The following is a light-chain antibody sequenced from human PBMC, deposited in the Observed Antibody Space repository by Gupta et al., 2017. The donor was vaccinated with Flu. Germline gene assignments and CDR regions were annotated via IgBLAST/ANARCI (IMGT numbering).Light chain of an antibody. V-gene: IGLV8-61*01. CDR2: STN. Sequence: QTVVTKAPSFSVSPGGTVTLTCGLSSGSVSTSYYPSWYQQTPGQAPRTLIYSTNTRSSGVPDRFSGSILGNKAALTITGAQADDESDYYCVLYMGSGMWVFGGGTKLTVL. CDR3: VLYMGSGMWV. J-gene: IGLJ3*02. CDR1: SGSVSTSYY.